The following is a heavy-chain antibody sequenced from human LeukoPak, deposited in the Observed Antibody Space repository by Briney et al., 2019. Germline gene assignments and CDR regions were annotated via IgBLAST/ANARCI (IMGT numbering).Heavy chain of an antibody. CDR2: IIPIFGTA. V-gene: IGHV1-69*13. J-gene: IGHJ4*02. CDR3: ASSTEIVVVTSFDY. Sequence: ASVKVSCKASGGTFSSYAIGWVRQAPGQGLEWMGGIIPIFGTANYAQKFQGRVTITADESTSTAYMELSSLRSEDTAVYYCASSTEIVVVTSFDYWGQGTLVTVSS. D-gene: IGHD2-21*02. CDR1: GGTFSSYA.